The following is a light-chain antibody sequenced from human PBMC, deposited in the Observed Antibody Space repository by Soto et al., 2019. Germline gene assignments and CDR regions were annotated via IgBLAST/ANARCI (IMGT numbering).Light chain of an antibody. J-gene: IGKJ5*01. CDR1: QSISNW. CDR3: QQYSTFPIT. Sequence: IQMTRSPSTLSASVGDRVNTPGLASQSISNWLAWYQHQPGTAPTLLISDASSLESGVPSRFSGTGSGTEFTLTISSLQPEDFATYYCQQYSTFPITFGQGTRLAI. CDR2: DAS. V-gene: IGKV1-5*01.